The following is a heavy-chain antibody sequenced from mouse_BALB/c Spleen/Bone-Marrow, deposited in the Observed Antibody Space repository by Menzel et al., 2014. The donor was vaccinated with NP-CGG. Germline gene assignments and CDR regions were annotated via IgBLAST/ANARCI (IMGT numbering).Heavy chain of an antibody. Sequence: DVKLQESGGGLVQPGGSLKLSCAASGFDFXRYWMSWVRQAPGKGLEWIGEINPESSTINYTPSLKGKFIISRDNAKNTLYLQMSKVRSEDTALYYCARLGYYGYFVDWGQGTTLTVSS. V-gene: IGHV4-1*02. D-gene: IGHD1-1*01. CDR1: GFDFXRYW. CDR3: ARLGYYGYFVD. CDR2: INPESSTI. J-gene: IGHJ2*01.